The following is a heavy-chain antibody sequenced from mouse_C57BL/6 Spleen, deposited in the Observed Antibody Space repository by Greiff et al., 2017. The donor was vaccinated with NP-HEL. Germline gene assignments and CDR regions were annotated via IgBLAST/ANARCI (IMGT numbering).Heavy chain of an antibody. Sequence: EVQLVESVAELVRPGASVKLSCTASGFNIKNTYMHWVKQRPEQGLEWIGRIDPANGNTKYAPKFQGKATITADTSSNTAYLQLSSLTSEDTAIYYCARDIYYYGSSYEGVDYWGQGTTLTVSS. J-gene: IGHJ2*01. CDR1: GFNIKNTY. D-gene: IGHD1-1*01. CDR2: IDPANGNT. V-gene: IGHV14-3*01. CDR3: ARDIYYYGSSYEGVDY.